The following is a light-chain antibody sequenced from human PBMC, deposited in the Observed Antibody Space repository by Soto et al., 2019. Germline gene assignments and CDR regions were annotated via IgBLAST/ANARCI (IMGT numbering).Light chain of an antibody. J-gene: IGKJ4*01. V-gene: IGKV3-15*01. CDR3: QQYNNWPRAT. CDR1: QSISSN. Sequence: EIVMAQSPATVSVSPWERATLSCMASQSISSNLAWYQQKPGQAPRLLMFRTSSRATGFPARFSGSGSGTEFNLTISSLQSEDFGVYYCQQYNNWPRATFGGGTKVDIK. CDR2: RTS.